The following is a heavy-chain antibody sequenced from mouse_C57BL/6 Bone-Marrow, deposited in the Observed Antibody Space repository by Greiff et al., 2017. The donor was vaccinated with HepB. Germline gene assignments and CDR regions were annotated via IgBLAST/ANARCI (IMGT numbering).Heavy chain of an antibody. V-gene: IGHV1-81*01. Sequence: QVQLQQSGAELARPGASVKLSCKASGYTFTSYGISWVKQRTGQGLEWIGEIYPRSGNTYYNEKFKGKATLTADKSSSTAYMELRSLTSEDSAVYFCARGRGACTNYDGSSYGGYAMDYWGQGTTVTVSS. CDR1: GYTFTSYG. D-gene: IGHD1-1*01. CDR2: IYPRSGNT. J-gene: IGHJ4*01. CDR3: ARGRGACTNYDGSSYGGYAMDY.